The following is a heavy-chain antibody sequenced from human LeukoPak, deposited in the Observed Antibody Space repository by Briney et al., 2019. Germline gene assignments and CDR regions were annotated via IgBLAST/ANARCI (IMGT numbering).Heavy chain of an antibody. Sequence: SETLSLTCTVSGGSISSHYWNWIRQPPGKGLDWIGFISNSGRTNYNPSLKTRVTISVDTSKNQFSLKMSSVTAADTAVYYCARVKSAARRNYNWFDPWGQGTLVTVSS. V-gene: IGHV4-59*11. CDR1: GGSISSHY. J-gene: IGHJ5*02. CDR3: ARVKSAARRNYNWFDP. D-gene: IGHD6-6*01. CDR2: ISNSGRT.